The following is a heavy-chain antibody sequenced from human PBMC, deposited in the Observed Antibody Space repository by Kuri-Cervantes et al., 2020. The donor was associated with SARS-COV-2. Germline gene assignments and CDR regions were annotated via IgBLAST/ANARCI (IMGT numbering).Heavy chain of an antibody. CDR1: GFSFSNCD. J-gene: IGHJ4*02. CDR2: VGTAGDT. V-gene: IGHV3-13*03. Sequence: GESLKISCAACGFSFSNCDMHWVRQATGKGLEWVSTVGTAGDTYYPGSMKGHFTISRDNSKKTVYLQMNNLRPDDTALYYCARVGEQGYWGQGTQVTVSS. D-gene: IGHD1-26*01. CDR3: ARVGEQGY.